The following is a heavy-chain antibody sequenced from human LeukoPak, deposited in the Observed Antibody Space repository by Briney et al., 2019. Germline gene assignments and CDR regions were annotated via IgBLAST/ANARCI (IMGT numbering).Heavy chain of an antibody. D-gene: IGHD6-19*01. J-gene: IGHJ4*02. CDR2: TSGSGGST. Sequence: PGGSLRLSCAASGFIFSSYAMSWVRQAPGKGLEWVSATSGSGGSTYYADSVKGRFTISRDNSKNTLYLQMNSLRAEDTAVYYCAKELAVAGTFDYWGQGTPVTVSS. V-gene: IGHV3-23*01. CDR1: GFIFSSYA. CDR3: AKELAVAGTFDY.